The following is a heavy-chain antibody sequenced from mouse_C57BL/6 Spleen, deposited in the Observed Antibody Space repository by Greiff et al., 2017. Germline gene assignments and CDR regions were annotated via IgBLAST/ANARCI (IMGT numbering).Heavy chain of an antibody. CDR3: ARNHGYYLYAMDY. CDR2: IHPNSGST. J-gene: IGHJ4*01. D-gene: IGHD2-3*01. Sequence: VQLQQPGAELVKPGASVKLSCKASGYTFTSYWMHWVKQRPGQGLEWIGMIHPNSGSTNYNEKFKSKATLTVDKSSSTAYMQLSSLTSEDSAVYYCARNHGYYLYAMDYWGQGTSVTVSS. V-gene: IGHV1-64*01. CDR1: GYTFTSYW.